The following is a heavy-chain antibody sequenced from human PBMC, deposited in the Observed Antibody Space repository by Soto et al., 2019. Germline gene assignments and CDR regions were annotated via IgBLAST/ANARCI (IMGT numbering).Heavy chain of an antibody. CDR1: GGSISSGDYY. V-gene: IGHV4-30-4*01. J-gene: IGHJ5*02. CDR3: ARAAPLRFFLP. CDR2: IYYSGST. D-gene: IGHD5-12*01. Sequence: PSETMSLTSTVSGGSISSGDYYWSWIRQPPGKGLEWIGYIYYSGSTYYNPSLKSRVTISVDTSKNQFSLKLSSVTAADTAVYYCARAAPLRFFLPWGQGTLVTVSS.